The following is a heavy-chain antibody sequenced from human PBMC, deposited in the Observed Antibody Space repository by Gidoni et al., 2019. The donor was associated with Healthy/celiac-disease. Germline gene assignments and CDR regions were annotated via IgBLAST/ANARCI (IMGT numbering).Heavy chain of an antibody. J-gene: IGHJ6*03. D-gene: IGHD5-18*01. CDR3: ARVRRGYSYARPYYYYMDV. CDR1: GGSISRGGYY. V-gene: IGHV4-31*03. Sequence: QVQLQESGPGLVKPSQTLSLTCTVSGGSISRGGYYWSWIRQHPGKGLEWIGYIYYSGSTYYNPSLKSRVTISVDTAKNQFSLKLSSVTAADTAVYYCARVRRGYSYARPYYYYMDVRGKGTTVTVSS. CDR2: IYYSGST.